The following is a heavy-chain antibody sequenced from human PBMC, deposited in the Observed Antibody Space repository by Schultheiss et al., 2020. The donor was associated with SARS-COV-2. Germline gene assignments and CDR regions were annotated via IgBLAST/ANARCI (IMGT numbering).Heavy chain of an antibody. J-gene: IGHJ3*02. Sequence: GGSLRLSCAASGFTFSSYGMHWVRQAPGKGLEWVAVIWYDGSNKYYADSVKGRFTISRDNAKNSLYLQMNSLRAEDTALYYCAKGYDYGDYENAFDIWGQGTMVTVAS. CDR1: GFTFSSYG. CDR2: IWYDGSNK. D-gene: IGHD4-17*01. V-gene: IGHV3-33*03. CDR3: AKGYDYGDYENAFDI.